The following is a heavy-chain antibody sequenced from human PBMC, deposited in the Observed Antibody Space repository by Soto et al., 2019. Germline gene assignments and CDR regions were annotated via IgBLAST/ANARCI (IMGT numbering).Heavy chain of an antibody. CDR1: GGSFSGYY. J-gene: IGHJ3*02. CDR2: INHSGST. D-gene: IGHD3-22*01. Sequence: SETLSLTCAVYGGSFSGYYWSWIRQPPGKGLEWIGEINHSGSTNYNPSLKSRVTISVDTSKNQFSLKLSSVTAADTAVYYCARADYDSRSAFDIWGQGTRVTVSS. CDR3: ARADYDSRSAFDI. V-gene: IGHV4-34*01.